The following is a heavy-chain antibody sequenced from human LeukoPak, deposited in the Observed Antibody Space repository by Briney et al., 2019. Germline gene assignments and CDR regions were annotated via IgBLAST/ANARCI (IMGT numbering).Heavy chain of an antibody. Sequence: QPGRSLRLSCAASGFTFSSYGMHWVRQAPGKGLEWVAVVWYDGSNKYYADSVKGRFTISRDNSKNTLYLQMNSLRAEDTAVYYCARGKNYSGYVVLHYGMDVWGQGTTVTVSS. V-gene: IGHV3-33*01. CDR3: ARGKNYSGYVVLHYGMDV. CDR2: VWYDGSNK. CDR1: GFTFSSYG. J-gene: IGHJ6*02. D-gene: IGHD5-12*01.